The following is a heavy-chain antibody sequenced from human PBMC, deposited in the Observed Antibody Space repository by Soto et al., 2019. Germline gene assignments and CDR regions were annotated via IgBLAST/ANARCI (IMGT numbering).Heavy chain of an antibody. V-gene: IGHV3-30*18. CDR3: AKGQYQLIRRCYGLDV. Sequence: PGGSLRLSCAASGFTFSNYVMHWVRQAPGKGLEWVAVISYDGSNKYYADSVRGRFTISRDNSKNTLFLQMNSLRPEDTAVYYCAKGQYQLIRRCYGLDVWGQGTTVTVSS. CDR2: ISYDGSNK. J-gene: IGHJ6*02. CDR1: GFTFSNYV. D-gene: IGHD2-2*01.